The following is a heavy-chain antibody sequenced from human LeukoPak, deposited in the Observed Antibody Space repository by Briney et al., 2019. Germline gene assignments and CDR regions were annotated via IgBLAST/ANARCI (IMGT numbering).Heavy chain of an antibody. CDR1: GYTFTSYY. CDR3: ARADLVRGVYY. J-gene: IGHJ4*02. V-gene: IGHV1-46*01. Sequence: GASVKVSCKASGYTFTSYYMHWVRQAPGQGLEWMGIINPSGGSTSYAQKFQGRVTMTKDTSTSTVYMELSSLRSEDTAVYYCARADLVRGVYYWGQGTLVTVSS. D-gene: IGHD3-10*01. CDR2: INPSGGST.